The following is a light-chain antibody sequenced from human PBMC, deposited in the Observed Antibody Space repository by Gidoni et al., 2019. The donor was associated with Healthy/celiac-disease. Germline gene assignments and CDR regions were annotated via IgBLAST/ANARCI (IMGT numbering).Light chain of an antibody. J-gene: IGKJ1*01. Sequence: EIVLNQPPATLSLSPGERATLSCRASQSVSSYLAWYQQKPGQAPRLLIYDASNRATGIPARFSGSGSGTDFTLTISSLEPEDFAVYYCQQRSNWPWTFGQGTKVEIK. CDR1: QSVSSY. CDR3: QQRSNWPWT. CDR2: DAS. V-gene: IGKV3-11*01.